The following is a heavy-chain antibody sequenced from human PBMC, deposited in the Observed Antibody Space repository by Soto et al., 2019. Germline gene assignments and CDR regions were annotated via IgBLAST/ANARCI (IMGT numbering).Heavy chain of an antibody. Sequence: PSETLSLTCTVSGGSINTYYWSWIRQPPGKGLEWIGYIYYSGSTNYNPSLKSRVTISVDTSKNQFSLKLSSVTAADTAVYYCARHHDYWGQGTLVTVLL. CDR1: GGSINTYY. CDR2: IYYSGST. V-gene: IGHV4-59*08. CDR3: ARHHDY. J-gene: IGHJ4*02.